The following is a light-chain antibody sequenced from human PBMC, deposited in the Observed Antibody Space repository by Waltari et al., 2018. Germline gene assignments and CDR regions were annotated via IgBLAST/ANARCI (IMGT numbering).Light chain of an antibody. CDR2: SNH. V-gene: IGLV1-44*01. Sequence: QSVLTQPPSAPGSPGPSVTISPSGITSNIVTKTVHWYQQPPRTAPKVVILSNHDQPSGVPVRCPGSESGTAASPAISGFQSEAEADYYCASWDDSLNGGVFGGGTKLTVL. J-gene: IGLJ3*02. CDR1: TSNIVTKT. CDR3: ASWDDSLNGGV.